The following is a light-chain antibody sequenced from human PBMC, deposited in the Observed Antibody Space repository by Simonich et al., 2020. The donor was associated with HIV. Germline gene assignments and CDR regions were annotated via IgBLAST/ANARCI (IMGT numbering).Light chain of an antibody. J-gene: IGKJ1*01. Sequence: DIVMTQSPDSLAVSLGERATINCKSSQSVLYSSNNKNYLAWYQQKAGQPPNLLIYWASTRESGVPDRFSGSGSGTDFTLTINSLQAEDVAVYYCQQYYSTPQTFGQGTKVEIK. CDR1: QSVLYSSNNKNY. CDR2: WAS. CDR3: QQYYSTPQT. V-gene: IGKV4-1*01.